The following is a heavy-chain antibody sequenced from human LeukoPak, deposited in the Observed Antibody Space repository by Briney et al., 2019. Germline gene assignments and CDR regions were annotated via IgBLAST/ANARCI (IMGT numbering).Heavy chain of an antibody. CDR3: AREHVPSTIFGVAPAY. CDR1: GFVFRQFG. V-gene: IGHV3-33*07. Sequence: VGSLTLSCTGSGFVFRQFGFYWVRQPPGKGLEWVAHIWHGGSDQFYQASVKGRFSIAKDTSMNPVYLQMVILRHDDTAVNYCAREHVPSTIFGVAPAYWAQG. CDR2: IWHGGSDQ. J-gene: IGHJ4*02. D-gene: IGHD3-3*01.